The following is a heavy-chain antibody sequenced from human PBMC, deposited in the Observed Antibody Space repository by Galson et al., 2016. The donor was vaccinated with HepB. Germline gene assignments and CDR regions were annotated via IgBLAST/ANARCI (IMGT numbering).Heavy chain of an antibody. D-gene: IGHD6-19*01. CDR3: ATVTAGAGFDF. V-gene: IGHV1-18*01. J-gene: IGHJ3*01. CDR1: AYTFSNYG. CDR2: ISTYNGIT. Sequence: SVKVSCKASAYTFSNYGINWVRRAPGQGLEWMGWISTYNGITNYAQKLQGRITMTTNTSTTTAYMELHSLRSEDTAVYYCATVTAGAGFDFWGQGTVVTVSS.